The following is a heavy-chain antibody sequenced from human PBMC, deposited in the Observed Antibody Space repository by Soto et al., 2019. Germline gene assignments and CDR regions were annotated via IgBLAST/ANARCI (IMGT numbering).Heavy chain of an antibody. CDR3: VKGGTSKFDP. Sequence: SETLSLTCTVSGGSISSYYWSWIRQPPGKGLEWIGYIYYSGSTNYNPSLKSRVTISVDTSNHQFFLNLRFATAADTAVYYCVKGGTSKFDPWGQGALVTVSS. CDR1: GGSISSYY. J-gene: IGHJ5*02. D-gene: IGHD1-26*01. CDR2: IYYSGST. V-gene: IGHV4-59*01.